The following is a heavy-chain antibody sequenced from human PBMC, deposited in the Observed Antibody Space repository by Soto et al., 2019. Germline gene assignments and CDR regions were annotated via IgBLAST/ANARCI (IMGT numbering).Heavy chain of an antibody. CDR1: ALTFRSYW. Sequence: GSLRLSSAATALTFRSYWVHWVRQAPGKGLVWVSRINSDGSNTSYADYVKGRFTISRDNTMNTLYLQMNSLRAEDTAVYYWGVALPRDYWGQVTLVTVSS. J-gene: IGHJ4*02. CDR2: INSDGSNT. V-gene: IGHV3-74*01. D-gene: IGHD3-3*01. CDR3: GVALPRDY.